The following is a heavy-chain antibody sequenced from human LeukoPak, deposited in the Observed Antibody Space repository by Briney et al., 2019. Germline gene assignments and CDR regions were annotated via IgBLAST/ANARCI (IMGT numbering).Heavy chain of an antibody. CDR3: ARYSSTWPADAFDI. J-gene: IGHJ3*02. V-gene: IGHV7-4-1*02. CDR1: GYTFTRYS. Sequence: ASVKVSCKASGYTFTRYSMNWVRQAPGQGREWMGWINSNTGNPTYAQGCTRRFVFSLDTSVSTAYLQISSLKAEDTAVYYCARYSSTWPADAFDIWGQGTMVTVSS. D-gene: IGHD6-13*01. CDR2: INSNTGNP.